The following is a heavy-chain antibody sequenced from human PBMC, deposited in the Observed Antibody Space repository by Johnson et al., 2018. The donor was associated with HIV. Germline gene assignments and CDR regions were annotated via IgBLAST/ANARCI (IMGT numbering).Heavy chain of an antibody. CDR2: IRSKANSYAT. CDR3: TSYFSYSSSWYSGVNAFDI. D-gene: IGHD6-13*01. J-gene: IGHJ3*02. Sequence: VQLVESGGGLVQPGGSLKLSCPASGFTFSGSAMHWVRQASGYGLEWVGGIRSKANSYATAYAASVTGRLTISRVDSKNTAYLQMNGLKTEDTAVYYCTSYFSYSSSWYSGVNAFDIWGQGTMVTVSS. CDR1: GFTFSGSA. V-gene: IGHV3-73*01.